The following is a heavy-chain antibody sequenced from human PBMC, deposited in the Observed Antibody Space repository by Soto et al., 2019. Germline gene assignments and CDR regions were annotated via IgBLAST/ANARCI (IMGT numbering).Heavy chain of an antibody. D-gene: IGHD3-16*01. Sequence: SETLSLTCTVSGGSISSGGYSWSWIRQTPGKGLEWIGYIYPTGTTYYNPPLKNRATLSIDTSQNEFSLQLTSVTAADTAVYYCARAPPGPAPRWGVWGHGTTVTVSS. CDR1: GGSISSGGYS. CDR3: ARAPPGPAPRWGV. J-gene: IGHJ6*02. CDR2: IYPTGTT. V-gene: IGHV4-30-2*01.